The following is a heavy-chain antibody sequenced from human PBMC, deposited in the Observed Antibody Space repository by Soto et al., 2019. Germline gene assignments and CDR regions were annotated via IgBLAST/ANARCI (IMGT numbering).Heavy chain of an antibody. CDR1: GYPFSSHG. J-gene: IGHJ4*02. CDR3: ARSPMAADPVDH. CDR2: ISIYNGNT. V-gene: IGHV1-18*04. Sequence: QVQLVQSGAEVKMPGASVKVSCKASGYPFSSHGFTWVRQAPGQGLEWMGWISIYNGNTHYAQKFQRILTLTTDQSTSTAYLELTSLTSDDTAVYYCARSPMAADPVDHWGQGTLVTVSS. D-gene: IGHD3-10*01.